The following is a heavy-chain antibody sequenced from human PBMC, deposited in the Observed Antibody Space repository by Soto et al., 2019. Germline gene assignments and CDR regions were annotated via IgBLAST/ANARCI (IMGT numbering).Heavy chain of an antibody. J-gene: IGHJ6*02. CDR2: ISGSGGST. V-gene: IGHV3-23*01. CDR3: AKDSQDPTAMDYYYGMDV. D-gene: IGHD5-18*01. Sequence: EVQLLESGGGLVQPGGSLRLSCAASGFTFSSYAMSWVRQAPGKGLEWVSAISGSGGSTYYADSVKGRFTISRDNSKNTLYLQMNSLRAEDTAVYYCAKDSQDPTAMDYYYGMDVWGQGTTVTVSS. CDR1: GFTFSSYA.